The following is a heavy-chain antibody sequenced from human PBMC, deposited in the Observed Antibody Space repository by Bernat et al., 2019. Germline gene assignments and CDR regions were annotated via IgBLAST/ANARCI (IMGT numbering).Heavy chain of an antibody. CDR2: IYHSGST. J-gene: IGHJ6*03. Sequence: QVQLQESGPRLVKPSETLSLTCAVSGYSISSGYYWGWIRQPPGKGLEWIGSIYHSGSTYYNPSLKSRVTISVDTSKNQFSLKLSSVTAADTAVYYCARVSVGRVAATTDYYYMDVWGKGTTVTVPS. V-gene: IGHV4-38-2*01. CDR3: ARVSVGRVAATTDYYYMDV. D-gene: IGHD2-15*01. CDR1: GYSISSGYY.